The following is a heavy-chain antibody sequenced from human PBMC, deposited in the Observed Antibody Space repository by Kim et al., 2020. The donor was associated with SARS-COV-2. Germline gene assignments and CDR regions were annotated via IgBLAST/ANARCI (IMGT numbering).Heavy chain of an antibody. CDR1: GFTFSSYG. V-gene: IGHV3-30*18. CDR2: ISYDGSNK. CDR3: AKEAGSSSSAPPLYYYYYYMDD. J-gene: IGHJ6*03. Sequence: GGSLRLSCAASGFTFSSYGMHWVRQAPGKGLEWVAVISYDGSNKYYADSVKGRFTISRDNSKNTLYLQMNSLRAEDTAVYYCAKEAGSSSSAPPLYYYYYYMDDWGKGTTVTVSS. D-gene: IGHD6-6*01.